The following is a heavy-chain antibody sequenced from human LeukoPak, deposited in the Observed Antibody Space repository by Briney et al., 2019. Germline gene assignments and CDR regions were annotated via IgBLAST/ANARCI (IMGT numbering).Heavy chain of an antibody. Sequence: PSETLSLTCTVSGVSISSYYWSWIRQPPGKGLEWIGYIYYSGSTNYNPSLKSRFTISVDTSKNQFSLKLSSVTAADTAVYYCARYSYGGYYFDYWGQGTLVTVSS. D-gene: IGHD5-18*01. J-gene: IGHJ4*02. CDR2: IYYSGST. V-gene: IGHV4-59*01. CDR3: ARYSYGGYYFDY. CDR1: GVSISSYY.